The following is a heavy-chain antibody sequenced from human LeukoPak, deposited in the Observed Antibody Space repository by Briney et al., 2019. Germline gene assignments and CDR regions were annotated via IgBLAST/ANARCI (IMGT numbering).Heavy chain of an antibody. V-gene: IGHV3-23*01. D-gene: IGHD3-3*01. CDR1: GFIVSTYS. J-gene: IGHJ3*02. CDR2: IRGSSSDT. Sequence: GGSLRLSCAASGFIVSTYSMSWVRQAPGKGLEWVSAIRGSSSDTYYPDTVKGRFTISRDNSKNTLYLQMNSLGVEDTAVYYCASGVGAFDIWGQGTMVTVSS. CDR3: ASGVGAFDI.